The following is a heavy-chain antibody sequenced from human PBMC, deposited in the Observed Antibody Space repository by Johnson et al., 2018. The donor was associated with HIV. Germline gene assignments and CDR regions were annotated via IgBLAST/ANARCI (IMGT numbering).Heavy chain of an antibody. CDR3: ARKGDAFDF. CDR1: GFTFGTYW. CDR2: IKLDGSDK. Sequence: VQLVESGGGVVQPGGSLRLSCVASGFTFGTYWMTWVRQAPGKGLEWVATIKLDGSDKYYLGSVKGRFTISRDNARNSLHLQMNSLRAEDTAVYYCARKGDAFDFWGQGTKVTVSS. J-gene: IGHJ3*01. V-gene: IGHV3-7*05.